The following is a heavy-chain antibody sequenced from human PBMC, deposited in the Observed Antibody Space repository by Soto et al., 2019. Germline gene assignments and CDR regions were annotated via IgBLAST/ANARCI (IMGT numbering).Heavy chain of an antibody. CDR1: GGSISSYY. Sequence: SGTLSLTCTVSGGSISSYYWSWIRQPPGKGLEWIGYIYYSGSTNYNPSLKSRVTISVDTSKNQFSLKLSSVTAADTAVYYCARGADCSSTSCYPRYYYYYGMDVWGQGTTVTVSS. J-gene: IGHJ6*02. CDR2: IYYSGST. D-gene: IGHD2-2*01. CDR3: ARGADCSSTSCYPRYYYYYGMDV. V-gene: IGHV4-59*01.